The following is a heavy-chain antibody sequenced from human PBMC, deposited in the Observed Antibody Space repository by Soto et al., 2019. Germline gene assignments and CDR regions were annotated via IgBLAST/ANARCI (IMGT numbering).Heavy chain of an antibody. CDR3: ARSAYYDSSGYYPDFFRH. D-gene: IGHD3-22*01. Sequence: SVKVSCKASGGTFSSYAISWVRQAPGQGLEWMGGIIPIFGTANYAQKFQGRVTITADESTSTAYMELSSLRSEDTAVYYCARSAYYDSSGYYPDFFRHWGQGTLVTVSS. V-gene: IGHV1-69*13. CDR1: GGTFSSYA. CDR2: IIPIFGTA. J-gene: IGHJ1*01.